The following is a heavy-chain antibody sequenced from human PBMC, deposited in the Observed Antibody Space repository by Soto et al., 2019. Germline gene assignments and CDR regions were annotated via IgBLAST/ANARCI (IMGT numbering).Heavy chain of an antibody. CDR3: TIEGAYPGPDFDY. J-gene: IGHJ4*02. D-gene: IGHD3-16*01. CDR2: TKNKANSYTT. CDR1: GFTFRSYS. Sequence: GGSLRLSCAASGFTFRSYSMDWVRQAPGKGLEWVGRTKNKANSYTTEYAASVKGRFTISRDYSRDSVYLQMNSLKTDDTAVYYCTIEGAYPGPDFDYWGQGTLVTVSS. V-gene: IGHV3-72*01.